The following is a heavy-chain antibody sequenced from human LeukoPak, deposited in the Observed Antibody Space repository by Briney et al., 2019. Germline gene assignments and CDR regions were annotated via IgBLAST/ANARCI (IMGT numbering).Heavy chain of an antibody. D-gene: IGHD3-10*01. CDR1: GFTFSSYG. CDR3: ASRSGDY. V-gene: IGHV3-33*01. Sequence: GGSLRLSCAASGFTFSSYGMHWVRQAPGKGLEWVAVIWSHGSKKYYADSVKGRFTISRDNSRNTLYLQMNSLRAEDTAVYYCASRSGDYWGQGTLVTVSS. J-gene: IGHJ4*02. CDR2: IWSHGSKK.